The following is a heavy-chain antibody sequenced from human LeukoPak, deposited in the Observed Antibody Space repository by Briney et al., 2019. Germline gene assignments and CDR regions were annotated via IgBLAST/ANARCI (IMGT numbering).Heavy chain of an antibody. Sequence: GSLRLSCAASGFTFSSYSMNWVRQAPGKGLEWVSSISSSSSYIYYADSVKGRFTISRDNAKNSLYLQMNSLRAEDTAVYYCARDRGYGGYEEAGYWGQGTLVTVSS. V-gene: IGHV3-21*01. CDR3: ARDRGYGGYEEAGY. CDR2: ISSSSSYI. J-gene: IGHJ4*02. D-gene: IGHD5-12*01. CDR1: GFTFSSYS.